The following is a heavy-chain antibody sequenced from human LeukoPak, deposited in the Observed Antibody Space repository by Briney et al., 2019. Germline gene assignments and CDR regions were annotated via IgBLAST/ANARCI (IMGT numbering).Heavy chain of an antibody. CDR1: GFTLSRHW. CDR3: TRHGSPHTSGYYRFGGFDC. D-gene: IGHD3-22*01. Sequence: GGSLRLSCAASGFTLSRHWMDWVRQAPGKGLEWVSLFYVGGCTVYADSVKGRFTISRDNSKNTLYLEMNSLRAEGTAVYYCTRHGSPHTSGYYRFGGFDCWGQGTLVTVSS. V-gene: IGHV3-66*04. J-gene: IGHJ4*02. CDR2: FYVGGCT.